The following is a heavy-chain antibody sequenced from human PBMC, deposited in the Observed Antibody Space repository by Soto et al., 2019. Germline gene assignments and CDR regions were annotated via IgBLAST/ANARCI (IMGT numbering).Heavy chain of an antibody. CDR2: ISPDGGRT. CDR3: ATRDPGHY. Sequence: GXSVKDSCSASGYTFTTYYMHWVRQAPVQGLEWMGIISPDGGRTSYAQKFQGRVTMTRDTSTSTVYMELSSLRSEDTAVYYCATRDPGHYWGQGTLVTVSS. V-gene: IGHV1-46*01. CDR1: GYTFTTYY. J-gene: IGHJ4*02.